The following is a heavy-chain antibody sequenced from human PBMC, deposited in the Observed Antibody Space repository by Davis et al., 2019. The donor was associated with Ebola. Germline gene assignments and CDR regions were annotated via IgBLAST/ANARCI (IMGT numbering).Heavy chain of an antibody. D-gene: IGHD2-2*01. CDR3: ARGRIVVVPADMGPYYYYGMDV. J-gene: IGHJ6*02. Sequence: SETLPLTCTASGGSISSYYWSWIRQPPGKGLEWIGYIHYSGSTNYNPSLKNRVTISVDTSKNQFPLKLSSVPAADTAVYYCARGRIVVVPADMGPYYYYGMDVWGQGTTVTVSS. CDR2: IHYSGST. V-gene: IGHV4-59*12. CDR1: GGSISSYY.